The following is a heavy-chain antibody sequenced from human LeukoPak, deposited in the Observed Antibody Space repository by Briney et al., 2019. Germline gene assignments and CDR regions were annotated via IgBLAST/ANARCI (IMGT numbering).Heavy chain of an antibody. V-gene: IGHV3-23*01. Sequence: GGSLRLSCAASGFTFSNSAMSWVRQAPGKGLEWVSTLSGSGITTYYADSVKGRFTISRDNSKNTLYLQMNSLRAEDTAVYYCAKGGPYYYGSGSVDYWGQGTLVTVSS. CDR2: LSGSGITT. CDR3: AKGGPYYYGSGSVDY. J-gene: IGHJ4*02. D-gene: IGHD3-10*01. CDR1: GFTFSNSA.